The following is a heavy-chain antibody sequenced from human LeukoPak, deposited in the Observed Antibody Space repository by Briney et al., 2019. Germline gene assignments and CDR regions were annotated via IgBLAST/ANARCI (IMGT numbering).Heavy chain of an antibody. Sequence: GGSLRLSCAASGFTFSSYAMSWVRQAPGKGLEWVSAISGSGGSTYYADSVKGRFTISRDNAKNSLYLQMNSLRAEDTAVYYCAILLRSVAFDIWGQGTMVTVSS. CDR3: AILLRSVAFDI. CDR1: GFTFSSYA. J-gene: IGHJ3*02. V-gene: IGHV3-23*01. D-gene: IGHD3-3*01. CDR2: ISGSGGST.